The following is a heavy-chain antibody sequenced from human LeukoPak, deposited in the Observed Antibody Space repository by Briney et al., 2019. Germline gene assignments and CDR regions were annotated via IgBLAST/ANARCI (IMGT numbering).Heavy chain of an antibody. CDR2: IYYSGST. V-gene: IGHV4-59*01. J-gene: IGHJ4*02. Sequence: SETLSLTCTVSGGSISSYYWSWIRQPPGKGLEWIGYIYYSGSTNYNPSLKSQVTISVDTSKNQFSLKLSSVTAADAAVYYCARARSVYGEYYFDYWGQGTRVTVSP. CDR1: GGSISSYY. CDR3: ARARSVYGEYYFDY. D-gene: IGHD3-10*01.